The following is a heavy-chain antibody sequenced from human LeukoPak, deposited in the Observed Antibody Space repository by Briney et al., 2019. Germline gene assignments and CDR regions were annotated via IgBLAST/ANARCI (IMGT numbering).Heavy chain of an antibody. Sequence: ALVKVSCKASGYTFTGYYMHWVRQAPGQGLEWMGWINPNSGGTNYAQKFQGRVTMTRDTSISTAYMELSRLRSDDTAVYYCARVGAAAGTPFDYWGQGTLVTVSS. J-gene: IGHJ4*02. CDR3: ARVGAAAGTPFDY. CDR1: GYTFTGYY. D-gene: IGHD6-13*01. V-gene: IGHV1-2*02. CDR2: INPNSGGT.